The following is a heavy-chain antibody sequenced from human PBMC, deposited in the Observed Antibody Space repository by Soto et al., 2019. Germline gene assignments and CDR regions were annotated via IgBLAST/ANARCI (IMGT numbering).Heavy chain of an antibody. D-gene: IGHD3-3*01. Sequence: GGSLRLSCAASGFTFSSYAMSWVRQAPGKELEWVSAISGSGGSTYYADSVKGRFTISRDNSKNTLYLQMNSLRAEDTAVYYCASTYYDFWSGYPQHYYYYYYMDVWGKGTTVTVSS. CDR2: ISGSGGST. V-gene: IGHV3-23*01. CDR1: GFTFSSYA. CDR3: ASTYYDFWSGYPQHYYYYYYMDV. J-gene: IGHJ6*03.